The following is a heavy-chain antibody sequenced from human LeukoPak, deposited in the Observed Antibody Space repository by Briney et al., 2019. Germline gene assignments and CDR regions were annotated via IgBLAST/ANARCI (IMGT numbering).Heavy chain of an antibody. CDR1: GYTFTSYG. J-gene: IGHJ5*02. D-gene: IGHD4-11*01. Sequence: ASVKVSCKASGYTFTSYGISWVRQAPGQGLEWMGWITPIFGTPDYAQKFQGRVTISADEPTTTAFMELSGLTSDDTAIYYCARGATVTNRWFDPWGQGTLVTVSS. CDR2: ITPIFGTP. V-gene: IGHV1-69*13. CDR3: ARGATVTNRWFDP.